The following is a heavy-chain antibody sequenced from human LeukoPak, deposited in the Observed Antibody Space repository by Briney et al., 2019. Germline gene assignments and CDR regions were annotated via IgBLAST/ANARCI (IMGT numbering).Heavy chain of an antibody. V-gene: IGHV3-21*01. CDR1: GFTFSSYS. CDR2: ISSSSSYI. D-gene: IGHD3-9*01. J-gene: IGHJ4*02. Sequence: GGSLRLSCAASGFTFSSYSMNWVRQAPGKGLEWVSSISSSSSYIYYADSVKGRFTISRDNAKNSLYLQMNSLRAEDTAVYYCARGVDILTGETPFDYWGQGTLVTVSS. CDR3: ARGVDILTGETPFDY.